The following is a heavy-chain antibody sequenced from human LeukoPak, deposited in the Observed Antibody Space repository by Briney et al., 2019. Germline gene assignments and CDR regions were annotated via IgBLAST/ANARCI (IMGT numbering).Heavy chain of an antibody. Sequence: GESLKISCKGSGYSFTSYWIRWVRQMPGKGLEWMVRIDPSDSYTNYSPSFQGHVTISADKSISTAYLQWSSLKASDTAMYYCARIGDILTGYYWFDPWGQGTLVTVSS. CDR2: IDPSDSYT. J-gene: IGHJ5*02. CDR1: GYSFTSYW. V-gene: IGHV5-10-1*01. D-gene: IGHD3-9*01. CDR3: ARIGDILTGYYWFDP.